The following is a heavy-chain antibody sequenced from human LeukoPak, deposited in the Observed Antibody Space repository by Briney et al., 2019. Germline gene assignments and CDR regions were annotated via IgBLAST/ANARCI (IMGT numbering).Heavy chain of an antibody. V-gene: IGHV3-49*04. Sequence: PGRSLRLSCTASGFTFGDYAMTWVRQAPGKGLEWVGFIRSKAYGGTTEFAASVKGRFTTSRDDSKSIAYLQMNSLKTEDTAVYYCTTYDPSNYYGMDVWGQGTTVTVS. CDR2: IRSKAYGGTT. J-gene: IGHJ6*02. CDR3: TTYDPSNYYGMDV. D-gene: IGHD5-12*01. CDR1: GFTFGDYA.